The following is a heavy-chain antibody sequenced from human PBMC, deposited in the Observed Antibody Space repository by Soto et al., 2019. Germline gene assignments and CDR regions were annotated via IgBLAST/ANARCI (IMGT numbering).Heavy chain of an antibody. Sequence: GGSLRLSCATSGFTCSRYALSWVRQAPGKGLEWVSVISGSDGSTYYADSVQGRFTISRDNSKNTLFLQMNSLRGEDTAVYYCAKDAPGSGWLSDYWGQGTLVTSPQ. CDR1: GFTCSRYA. V-gene: IGHV3-23*01. D-gene: IGHD3-22*01. J-gene: IGHJ4*02. CDR3: AKDAPGSGWLSDY. CDR2: ISGSDGST.